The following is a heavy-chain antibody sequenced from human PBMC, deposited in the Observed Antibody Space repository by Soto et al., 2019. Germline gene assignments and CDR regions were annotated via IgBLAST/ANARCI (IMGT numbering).Heavy chain of an antibody. CDR3: ARHPYFDWLLPHYFDY. CDR1: GGSISSSICY. J-gene: IGHJ4*02. Sequence: SETLSLTCTVSGGSISSSICYRGSIRQPPGKGLEWIGSIYYSGSTYYNPSLKSRVTISVDTSKNQFSLKLSSVTAADTAVYYCARHPYFDWLLPHYFDYWGQGTLVTVS. CDR2: IYYSGST. V-gene: IGHV4-39*01. D-gene: IGHD3-9*01.